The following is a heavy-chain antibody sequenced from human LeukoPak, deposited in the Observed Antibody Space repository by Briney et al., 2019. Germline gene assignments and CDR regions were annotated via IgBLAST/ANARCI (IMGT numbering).Heavy chain of an antibody. V-gene: IGHV4-4*07. CDR3: AREAGIAAPTWFDP. CDR2: IYTSGST. J-gene: IGHJ5*02. D-gene: IGHD6-13*01. CDR1: GGSISSYY. Sequence: SETLSLTCTVSGGSISSYYWSWIRQPAGKGLEWIGRIYTSGSTNYNPFLKSRVTMSVDTSKNQFSLKLSSVTAADTAVYYCAREAGIAAPTWFDPWGQGTLVTVSS.